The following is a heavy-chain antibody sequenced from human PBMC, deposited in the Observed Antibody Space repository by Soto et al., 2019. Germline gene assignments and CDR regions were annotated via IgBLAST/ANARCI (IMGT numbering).Heavy chain of an antibody. D-gene: IGHD3-3*01. J-gene: IGHJ4*02. CDR1: GGSISSSSYY. Sequence: QLQLQESGPGLVKPSETLSLTCTVSGGSISSSSYYWGWIRQPPGKGLEWIGSIYYSGSTYYNPSLKRRVTISVDTSKNQFSLKLSSVTAADTAVYYCARRRVTIFGVVIGYYFDYWGQGTLVTVSS. V-gene: IGHV4-39*01. CDR3: ARRRVTIFGVVIGYYFDY. CDR2: IYYSGST.